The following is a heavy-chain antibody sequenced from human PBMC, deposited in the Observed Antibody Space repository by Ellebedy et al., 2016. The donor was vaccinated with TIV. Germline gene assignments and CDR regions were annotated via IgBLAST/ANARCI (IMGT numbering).Heavy chain of an antibody. CDR1: GGSISNYY. CDR2: IYPTGST. V-gene: IGHV4-4*07. D-gene: IGHD3-22*01. CDR3: AREKVNYEFGLDV. J-gene: IGHJ6*02. Sequence: SETLSLTCTVSGGSISNYYWTWIRQPPGKGLEWIGRIYPTGSTNYNPSLKSRLTMSVDTSKNQFSLKLDSVTAADTAVYYCAREKVNYEFGLDVWGQGTTVSVSS.